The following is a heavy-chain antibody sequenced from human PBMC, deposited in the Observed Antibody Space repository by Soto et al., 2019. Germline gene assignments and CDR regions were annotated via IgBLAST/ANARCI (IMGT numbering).Heavy chain of an antibody. CDR1: GYTFTGYY. D-gene: IGHD4-17*01. V-gene: IGHV1-2*02. J-gene: IGHJ1*01. CDR2: INPNSGGT. CDR3: ARDLGEGVTTSPYFQH. Sequence: QVQLVQSGAEVKKPGASVKVSCKASGYTFTGYYMHWVRQAPGQGLEWMGWINPNSGGTNYAQKFQGRVNMTRDTSISTAYMELSRLRSDDTAVYYCARDLGEGVTTSPYFQHWGQGTLVTVSS.